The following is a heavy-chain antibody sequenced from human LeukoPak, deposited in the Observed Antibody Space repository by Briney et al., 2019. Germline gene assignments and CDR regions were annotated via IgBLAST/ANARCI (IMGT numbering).Heavy chain of an antibody. CDR3: ATSHDSAGND. J-gene: IGHJ4*02. CDR1: GFTFSGFA. V-gene: IGHV3-7*01. D-gene: IGHD2-15*01. CDR2: IRHDGNAK. Sequence: GGSLRLSCAASGFTFSGFAMSWVHQAPGKGLEWVANIRHDGNAKNYVPSVRGRFTISRDNAKNSLYLQMNSLTVEDTAVYYCATSHDSAGNDWGQGTLVTVSS.